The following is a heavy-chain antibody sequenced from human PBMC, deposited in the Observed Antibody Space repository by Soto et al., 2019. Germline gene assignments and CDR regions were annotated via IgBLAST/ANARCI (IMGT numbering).Heavy chain of an antibody. Sequence: PGGSLGLSCAASGFSFSSYAMSWVRQAPGKGLEWVSAISGSGGSTYYADSVKGRFTISRDNSKNTLYLQMNSLRAEDTAVYYCAKDLRRGITMIVVVIRDYGMDVWGQGTTVTVSS. J-gene: IGHJ6*02. CDR2: ISGSGGST. D-gene: IGHD3-22*01. CDR3: AKDLRRGITMIVVVIRDYGMDV. CDR1: GFSFSSYA. V-gene: IGHV3-23*01.